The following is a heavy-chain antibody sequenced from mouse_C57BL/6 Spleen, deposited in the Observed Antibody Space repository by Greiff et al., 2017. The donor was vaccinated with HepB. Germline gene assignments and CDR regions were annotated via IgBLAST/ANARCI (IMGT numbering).Heavy chain of an antibody. CDR1: GYAFTNYL. Sequence: QVQLQQSGAELVRPGTSVKVSCKASGYAFTNYLIEWVKQRPGQGLEWIGVINPGSGGTNYNEKFKGKATLTADKSSSTAYMQLSSLTSEDSAVYFCAREEGYDSPFDYWGQGTTLTVSS. J-gene: IGHJ2*01. CDR2: INPGSGGT. CDR3: AREEGYDSPFDY. V-gene: IGHV1-54*01. D-gene: IGHD2-4*01.